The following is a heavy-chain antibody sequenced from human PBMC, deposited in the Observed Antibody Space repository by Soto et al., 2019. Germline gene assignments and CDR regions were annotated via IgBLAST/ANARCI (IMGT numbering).Heavy chain of an antibody. CDR2: IYSGGST. J-gene: IGHJ4*02. Sequence: EVQLVESGGGLVQPGGSLRLPFAASGVTFIGNYWSWVRQAPGKGRDGVPVIYSGGSTYYADSVKGRFTISRDNSKNTLYLQMNSLRAEDTAVYYCARHGYNYGGGYFDYWGQGTLVTVSS. CDR1: GVTFIGNY. V-gene: IGHV3-66*04. CDR3: ARHGYNYGGGYFDY. D-gene: IGHD5-18*01.